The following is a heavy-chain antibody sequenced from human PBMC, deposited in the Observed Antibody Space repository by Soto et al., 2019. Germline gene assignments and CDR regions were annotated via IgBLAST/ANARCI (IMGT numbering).Heavy chain of an antibody. Sequence: GASVKVSCKASGYTFTSYDINWVRQATGQGLEWMGWINPNSGGTNYAQKFQGWVTMTRDTSISTAYMELSRLRSDDTAVYYCARSNEAAAAHNWFDPWGQGTLVTVSS. CDR2: INPNSGGT. V-gene: IGHV1-2*04. CDR3: ARSNEAAAAHNWFDP. CDR1: GYTFTSYD. D-gene: IGHD6-13*01. J-gene: IGHJ5*02.